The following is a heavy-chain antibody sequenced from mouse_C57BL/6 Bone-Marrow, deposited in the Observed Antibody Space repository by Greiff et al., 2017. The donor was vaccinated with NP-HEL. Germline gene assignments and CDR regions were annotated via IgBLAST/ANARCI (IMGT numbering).Heavy chain of an antibody. J-gene: IGHJ3*01. V-gene: IGHV5-4*01. CDR3: ARDRDRSSPYYYGSSAWFAY. CDR1: GFTFSSYA. D-gene: IGHD1-1*01. Sequence: EVKLMESGGGLVKPGGSLKLSCAASGFTFSSYAMSWVRQTPEKRLEWVATISDGGSYTYYPDNVKGRFTISRDNAKNNLYLQMSHLKSEDTAMYYCARDRDRSSPYYYGSSAWFAYWGQGTLVTVSA. CDR2: ISDGGSYT.